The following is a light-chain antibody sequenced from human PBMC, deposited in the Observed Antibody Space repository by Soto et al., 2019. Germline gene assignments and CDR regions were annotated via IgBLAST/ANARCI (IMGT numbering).Light chain of an antibody. V-gene: IGLV2-11*01. CDR2: DVT. CDR1: SSDVGAYKY. Sequence: QSALTQPRSVSGSPGQSVTISCTGTSSDVGAYKYVSWYQQHPGKVPKLMIYDVTKRPSGVPDRFSGSKSGNTASLTISGLQAEDEADSYCCSYAGSYTWVFGGGTKVTVL. CDR3: CSYAGSYTWV. J-gene: IGLJ2*01.